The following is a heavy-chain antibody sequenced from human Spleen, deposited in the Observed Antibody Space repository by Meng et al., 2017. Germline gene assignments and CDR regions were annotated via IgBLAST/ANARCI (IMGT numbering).Heavy chain of an antibody. D-gene: IGHD6-25*01. CDR2: INPKSGDT. V-gene: IGHV1-2*06. J-gene: IGHJ4*02. Sequence: GQLGQSGAEVERPGASVKVSCKPSGYNFPDYYIHWVRRAPGQGLEWMGRINPKSGDTHYAQKFQARVTMTGDTSISTAYMELSGLRSDDTAMYYCARDEDISAAGKLFGDYWGQGTLVTVSS. CDR3: ARDEDISAAGKLFGDY. CDR1: GYNFPDYY.